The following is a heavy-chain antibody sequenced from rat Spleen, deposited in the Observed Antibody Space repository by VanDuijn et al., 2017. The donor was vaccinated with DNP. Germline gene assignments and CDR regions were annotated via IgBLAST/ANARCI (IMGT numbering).Heavy chain of an antibody. CDR2: ISTSGEYT. CDR3: VTGVYGGYEDWFAN. D-gene: IGHD1-11*01. J-gene: IGHJ3*01. Sequence: EVHLVESGGGLVQPGRSLKLSCVASGFTFSKYGMAWVRQAPTKGLEWVASISTSGEYTHNRDSVKGRFTISRDNAQDTHSLQMDSLRPEDTATYYCVTGVYGGYEDWFANWGQGTLVTVSS. CDR1: GFTFSKYG. V-gene: IGHV5S13*01.